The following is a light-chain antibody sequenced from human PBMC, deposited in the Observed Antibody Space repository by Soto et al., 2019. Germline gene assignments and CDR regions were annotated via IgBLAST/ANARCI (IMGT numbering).Light chain of an antibody. V-gene: IGKV1-6*01. J-gene: IGKJ2*01. CDR2: AAS. Sequence: AIQMTQSPSSLSASVGDRVTITCRASQGIRNDLGWYQQKPGRAPKLLIYAASSLHSGVSSRFSGSGSGTDFTLTFSSLQPEDFATYYCLQDYSYPYTFGQGTKLEIK. CDR3: LQDYSYPYT. CDR1: QGIRND.